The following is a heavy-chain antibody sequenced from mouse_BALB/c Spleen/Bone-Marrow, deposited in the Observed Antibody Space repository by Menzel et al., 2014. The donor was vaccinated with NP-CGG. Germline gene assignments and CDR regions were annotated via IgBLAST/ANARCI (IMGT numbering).Heavy chain of an antibody. CDR3: ARGGSSGYVWFAY. V-gene: IGHV3-2*02. CDR2: ISYSGST. D-gene: IGHD3-1*01. Sequence: VQLQQSGPGLVKPSQSLSLTCTVTGYSITSDYAWNWIRQFPGNKLEWMGYISYSGSTSYNPSLKSRIPITRDTSKNQFFLQLNSVTTEDTATYYCARGGSSGYVWFAYWGQGTLVTVSA. J-gene: IGHJ3*01. CDR1: GYSITSDYA.